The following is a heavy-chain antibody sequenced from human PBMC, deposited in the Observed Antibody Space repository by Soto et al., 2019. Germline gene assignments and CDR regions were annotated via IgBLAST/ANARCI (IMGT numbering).Heavy chain of an antibody. Sequence: GGSLRLSCAVSGFTVSSNYMSWVRQAPGKGLEWVSVIYSGGSTYYADSVKGRFTISRDNSKNTLYLQMNSLRAEDTAVYYCARENYESSGSLGYWGQGTLVTVSS. J-gene: IGHJ4*02. V-gene: IGHV3-53*01. D-gene: IGHD3-22*01. CDR1: GFTVSSNY. CDR2: IYSGGST. CDR3: ARENYESSGSLGY.